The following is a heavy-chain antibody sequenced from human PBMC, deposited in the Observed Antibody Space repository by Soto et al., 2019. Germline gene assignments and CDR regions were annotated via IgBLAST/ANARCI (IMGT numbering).Heavy chain of an antibody. CDR3: AKVSGYYYDSPIPQRFDP. D-gene: IGHD3-22*01. V-gene: IGHV3-30-3*01. J-gene: IGHJ5*02. CDR1: RFTFSNYA. CDR2: ISYDGINK. Sequence: GGSLRLSCAASRFTFSNYAMHWVRQAPGKGLEWVAVISYDGINKYYADSVKGRFTISRDNSKNTLYLQMNSLRAEDTAVYYCAKVSGYYYDSPIPQRFDPWGRGTLVTVSS.